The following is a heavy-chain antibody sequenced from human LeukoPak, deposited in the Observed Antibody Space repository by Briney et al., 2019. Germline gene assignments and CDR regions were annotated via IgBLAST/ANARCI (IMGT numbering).Heavy chain of an antibody. CDR3: TRVLRVGSGWYMDYYMDV. Sequence: PGGSLRLSCAASGFTFSGSAMHWVRQASGKGLEWVGRIRSKANSYATAYAASVKGRFTISRDDSKNTAYLQMNSLKTEDTAVYYCTRVLRVGSGWYMDYYMDVWAKGPRSPSP. CDR2: IRSKANSYAT. CDR1: GFTFSGSA. D-gene: IGHD6-19*01. J-gene: IGHJ6*03. V-gene: IGHV3-73*01.